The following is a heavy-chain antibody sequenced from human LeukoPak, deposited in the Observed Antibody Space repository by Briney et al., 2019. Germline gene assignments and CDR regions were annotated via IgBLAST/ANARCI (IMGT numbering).Heavy chain of an antibody. Sequence: PSETLSLTCAVYGGSFSGYYWSWIRQPPGKGLEWIGEINHSGSTNYNPSLKSRVTISVDTSKNQFSLKLSSVTAADTAVYYCARGHYSNYWFEPWGQGTLVTVSS. D-gene: IGHD4-11*01. CDR1: GGSFSGYY. V-gene: IGHV4-34*01. J-gene: IGHJ5*02. CDR3: ARGHYSNYWFEP. CDR2: INHSGST.